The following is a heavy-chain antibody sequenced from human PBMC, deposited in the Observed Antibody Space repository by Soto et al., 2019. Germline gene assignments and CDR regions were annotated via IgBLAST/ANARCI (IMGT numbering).Heavy chain of an antibody. CDR1: GFTFSNYG. V-gene: IGHV3-23*01. Sequence: GSLRLSCAASGFTFSNYGMSWVRQAPGKGLGWVSVISDGGGSTFYADSVKGRFTISRDNSKNTLYLQMNSLRAEDTAVYYCAKSIHIVVVPAAHFDYWGQGTLVTVSS. D-gene: IGHD2-2*01. CDR2: ISDGGGST. CDR3: AKSIHIVVVPAAHFDY. J-gene: IGHJ4*02.